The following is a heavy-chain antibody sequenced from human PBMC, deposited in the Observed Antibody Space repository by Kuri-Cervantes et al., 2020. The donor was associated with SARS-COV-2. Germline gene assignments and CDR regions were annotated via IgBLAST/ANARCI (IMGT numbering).Heavy chain of an antibody. J-gene: IGHJ6*02. CDR1: GFTFSNYG. CDR2: INSDGSST. CDR3: ARAPDYGDYYYYGMDV. V-gene: IGHV3-74*01. D-gene: IGHD4-17*01. Sequence: GGSLRLSCAASGFTFSNYGMHWVRQAPGKGLVWVSRINSDGSSTSYADSVKGRFTISRDNAKNTLYLQMNSLRAEDTAVYYCARAPDYGDYYYYGMDVWGQGTTVTVSS.